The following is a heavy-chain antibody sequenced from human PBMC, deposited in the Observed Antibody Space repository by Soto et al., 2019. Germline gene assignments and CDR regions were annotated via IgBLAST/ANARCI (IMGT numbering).Heavy chain of an antibody. CDR3: VKDYGRNWNYVFDF. CDR1: DFIFEDFA. V-gene: IGHV3-64D*08. Sequence: GGSLRLSCSPSDFIFEDFAMHWLRQAPGRGLEYVSSISGNGGATHHADSVRGRFTISRDNSKSILFLQMSSLRPEDTAFYYCVKDYGRNWNYVFDFWGQGTLVTVSS. CDR2: ISGNGGAT. J-gene: IGHJ4*02. D-gene: IGHD1-7*01.